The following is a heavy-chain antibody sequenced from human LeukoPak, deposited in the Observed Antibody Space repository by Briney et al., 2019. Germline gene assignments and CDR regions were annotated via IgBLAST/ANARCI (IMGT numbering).Heavy chain of an antibody. Sequence: ASVKVSCKASGYTFSSYGISWMRQAPGQGLEWMGWISAYNGNTNYAQKLQGRVTMATDTSTSTAYMELRSLRSDDTAVYYYARDLRAYCSGGSCSYFDYWGQGTLVTVSS. J-gene: IGHJ4*02. D-gene: IGHD2-15*01. CDR2: ISAYNGNT. CDR1: GYTFSSYG. V-gene: IGHV1-18*01. CDR3: ARDLRAYCSGGSCSYFDY.